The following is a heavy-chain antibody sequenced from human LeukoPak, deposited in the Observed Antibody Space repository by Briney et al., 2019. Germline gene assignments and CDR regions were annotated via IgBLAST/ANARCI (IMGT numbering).Heavy chain of an antibody. CDR3: ARGSVTGNYYYYYMDV. CDR1: GGSISSGGYY. J-gene: IGHJ6*03. CDR2: IYYSGST. Sequence: PSETLSLTCTVSGGSISSGGYYWSWIRQHPGKGLEWIGYIYYSGSTYYNPSFKSRVTISVDTSKNQFSLKLSSVTAADTAVYYCARGSVTGNYYYYYMDVWGKGTTVTVSS. D-gene: IGHD1-20*01. V-gene: IGHV4-31*03.